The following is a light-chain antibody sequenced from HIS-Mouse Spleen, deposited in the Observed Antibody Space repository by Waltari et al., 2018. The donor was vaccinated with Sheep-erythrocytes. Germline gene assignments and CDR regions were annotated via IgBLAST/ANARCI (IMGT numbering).Light chain of an antibody. CDR2: EVS. Sequence: QSALTQPPSASGSPGQSVTISCTGTSSDVGGYNYVSWYQQHPGKAPKLMIYEVSKRPSGFPDRFSGSKSGNTASLTVSGLQAEDEADYYCSSYAGSNNVVFGGGTKL. V-gene: IGLV2-8*01. CDR1: SSDVGGYNY. J-gene: IGLJ2*01. CDR3: SSYAGSNNVV.